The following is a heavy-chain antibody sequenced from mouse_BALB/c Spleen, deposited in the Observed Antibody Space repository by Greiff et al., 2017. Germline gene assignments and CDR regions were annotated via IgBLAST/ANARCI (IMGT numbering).Heavy chain of an antibody. CDR2: ISSGGST. Sequence: EVKLVESGGGLVKPGGSLKLSCAASGFAFSSYDMSWVRQTPEKRLEWVASISSGGSTYYPDSVKGRFTISRDNARNILYLQMSSLRSEDTAMYYCARSYGKRDYFDYWGQGTTLTVSS. CDR3: ARSYGKRDYFDY. D-gene: IGHD2-1*01. J-gene: IGHJ2*01. CDR1: GFAFSSYD. V-gene: IGHV5-6-5*01.